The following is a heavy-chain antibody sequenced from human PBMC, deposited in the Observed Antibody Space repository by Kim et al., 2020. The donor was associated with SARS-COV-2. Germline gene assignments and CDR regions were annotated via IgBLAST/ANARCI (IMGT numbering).Heavy chain of an antibody. CDR3: ARAPSFYDY. Sequence: NTNYAQKRQGRVTMTTDTSTSTAYMEVRSLRSDDTAVYYCARAPSFYDYWGQGTLVTVSS. CDR2: NT. J-gene: IGHJ4*02. V-gene: IGHV1-18*01.